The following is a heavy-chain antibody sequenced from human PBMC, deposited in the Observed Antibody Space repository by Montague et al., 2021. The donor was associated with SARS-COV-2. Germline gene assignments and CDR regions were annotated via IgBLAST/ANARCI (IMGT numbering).Heavy chain of an antibody. D-gene: IGHD4-23*01. Sequence: SETLSLTCSVSGDSVNRNYWSWVRQPPGKGLEWLGYIFYSGSTYNPSLNSRVTMSLDTSKNHFSLNLIPVTAADTAVYYCAKASRGYGGDFDSWGQGTLVTVSS. CDR1: GDSVNRNY. CDR3: AKASRGYGGDFDS. V-gene: IGHV4-59*02. J-gene: IGHJ4*02. CDR2: IFYSGST.